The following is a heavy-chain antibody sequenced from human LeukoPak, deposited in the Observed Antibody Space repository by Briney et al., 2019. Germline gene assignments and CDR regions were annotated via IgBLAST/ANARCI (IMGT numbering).Heavy chain of an antibody. CDR1: GYTFTSYY. J-gene: IGHJ4*02. CDR3: ARDRIGGSSGYYCRPLDY. Sequence: ASVKVSCKASGYTFTSYYMHWVRQAPGQGLEWMGIINPIGGSTSYAQKFQGRVTMTRDKSASTVYMELSSLRSEDTAVYYCARDRIGGSSGYYCRPLDYWGQGTLVTVSS. V-gene: IGHV1-46*01. CDR2: INPIGGST. D-gene: IGHD3-22*01.